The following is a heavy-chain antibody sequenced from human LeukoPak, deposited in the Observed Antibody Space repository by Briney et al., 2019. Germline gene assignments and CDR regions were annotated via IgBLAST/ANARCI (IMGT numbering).Heavy chain of an antibody. CDR2: INSDGSSA. D-gene: IGHD3-16*01. CDR3: ARVGGSYGPFDY. V-gene: IGHV3-74*01. CDR1: GFTFSSYW. J-gene: IGHJ4*02. Sequence: GGSLRLSCAASGFTFSSYWMHWVRQAPGKGLVWVSRINSDGSSASYADSVKGRFTISRDNAKNTLYLQMNSLRAEDTAVYYCARVGGSYGPFDYWGQGTLVTVSS.